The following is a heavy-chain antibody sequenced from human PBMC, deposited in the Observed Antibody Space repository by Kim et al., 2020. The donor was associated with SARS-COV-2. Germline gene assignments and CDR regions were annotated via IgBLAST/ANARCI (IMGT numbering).Heavy chain of an antibody. V-gene: IGHV1-69*04. D-gene: IGHD4-4*01. CDR1: GGTFSSYA. CDR3: ARDIPQPLQYSEGYYYYMDV. Sequence: SVKVSCKASGGTFSSYAISWVRQAPGQGLEWMGRIIPTLGIANYAQKFQGRVTITADKSTSTAYMELSSLRSEDTAVYYCARDIPQPLQYSEGYYYYMDVWGKGTTVTVSS. CDR2: IIPTLGIA. J-gene: IGHJ6*03.